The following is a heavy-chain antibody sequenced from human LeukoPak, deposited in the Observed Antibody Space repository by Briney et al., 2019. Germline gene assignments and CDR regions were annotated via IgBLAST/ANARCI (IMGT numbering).Heavy chain of an antibody. V-gene: IGHV4-4*07. J-gene: IGHJ5*02. CDR2: IYTSGST. Sequence: SETLSLTCTVSGGSISSYYWSWIRQPAGKGLEWIGRIYTSGSTNYNPSLKSRVTMSVDTSKNQFSLKLSSVTAADTAVYYCARVSGYYDSSGYWVIDPWGQGTLVTVSS. CDR3: ARVSGYYDSSGYWVIDP. CDR1: GGSISSYY. D-gene: IGHD3-22*01.